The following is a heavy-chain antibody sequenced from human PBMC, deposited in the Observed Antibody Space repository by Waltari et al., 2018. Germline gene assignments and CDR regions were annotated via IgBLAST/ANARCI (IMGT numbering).Heavy chain of an antibody. CDR2: IYYDGNT. CDR1: GGSVTDTSYF. Sequence: QESGPGLLTPSETLSLTCAVSGGSVTDTSYFWVWTRQAPGKGLEWLGNIYYDGNTNYNPSLKSRVSISVDTSQKQFSLKLTSVTATDTAVYYCARQGLYCRSSNCVGLDFSHWGQGTLVAVS. V-gene: IGHV4-39*01. J-gene: IGHJ4*02. D-gene: IGHD2-2*01. CDR3: ARQGLYCRSSNCVGLDFSH.